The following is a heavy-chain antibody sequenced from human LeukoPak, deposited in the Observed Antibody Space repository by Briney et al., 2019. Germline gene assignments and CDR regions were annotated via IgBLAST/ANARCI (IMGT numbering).Heavy chain of an antibody. V-gene: IGHV6-1*01. CDR3: ARLDANFADF. CDR2: TYYRSRWYT. J-gene: IGHJ4*02. Sequence: SQTLSLTCAISGDSVSSNSAAWNWIRQSPSRGLEWLGRTYYRSRWYTDHAVSVKSRINISPDTSRNQFSLQLDSVTPEDTAVYYCARLDANFADFWGQGTLVTVSS. CDR1: GDSVSSNSAA. D-gene: IGHD1-7*01.